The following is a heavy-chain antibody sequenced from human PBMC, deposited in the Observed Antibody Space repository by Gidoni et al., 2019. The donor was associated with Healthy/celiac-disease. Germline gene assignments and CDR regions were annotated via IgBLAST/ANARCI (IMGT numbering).Heavy chain of an antibody. D-gene: IGHD4-17*01. J-gene: IGHJ4*02. V-gene: IGHV4-39*01. Sequence: QLQLQESGPGLVKPSETLSLTCTVSGCSIRTSRYSGGWIRQPPGKGLEWIGSIYFSGSTYSNPSLKSRVTISVDTSKNQFSLKLSSVTAADTAVYYCATNSRATVVTPILYYFDYWGQGTLVTVSS. CDR1: GCSIRTSRYS. CDR2: IYFSGST. CDR3: ATNSRATVVTPILYYFDY.